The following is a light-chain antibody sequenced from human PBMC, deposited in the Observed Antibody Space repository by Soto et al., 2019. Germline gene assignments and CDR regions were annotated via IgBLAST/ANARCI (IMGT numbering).Light chain of an antibody. Sequence: ETVMTQSPATLSVSPGERATLSCRASQSISSDLAWYQQKPDQAPRLLIYGASTTATGIPGRFSGSGSGREFTLTISSLQSEDFAVYYCQQYNNWPLTFGGGTKVEIK. J-gene: IGKJ4*01. CDR3: QQYNNWPLT. CDR2: GAS. V-gene: IGKV3-15*01. CDR1: QSISSD.